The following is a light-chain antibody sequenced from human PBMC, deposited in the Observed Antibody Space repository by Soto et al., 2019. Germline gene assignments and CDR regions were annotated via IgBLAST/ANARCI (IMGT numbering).Light chain of an antibody. V-gene: IGKV1-8*01. CDR3: QHYYSYPLT. J-gene: IGKJ3*01. Sequence: AIRMTLSPSSFSASTGDRVTITCRASQGISSYLAWYQQKPGKAPKLLIYAASTLQRGVPARFSGSGSGTDFTLAISCLQSEDVATYYCQHYYSYPLTVGPGTKVDIK. CDR1: QGISSY. CDR2: AAS.